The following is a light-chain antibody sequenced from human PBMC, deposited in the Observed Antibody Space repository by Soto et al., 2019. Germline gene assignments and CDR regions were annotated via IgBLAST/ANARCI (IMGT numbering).Light chain of an antibody. CDR1: QNIGYF. J-gene: IGKJ4*01. Sequence: DIQLTQSPASLSASVGAGVTITCRPSQNIGYFLNWYQQKPGKVPKLLIHGASTLQTGVPSRFRGSGSGTDFTLTITPLLPEDSATYYCQQSHTPPPTFGGGTKVEIK. CDR2: GAS. CDR3: QQSHTPPPT. V-gene: IGKV1-39*01.